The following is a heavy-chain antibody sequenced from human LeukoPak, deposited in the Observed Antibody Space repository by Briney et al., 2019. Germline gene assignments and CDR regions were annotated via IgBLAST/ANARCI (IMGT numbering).Heavy chain of an antibody. J-gene: IGHJ4*02. Sequence: GGSLRLSCAASGFTFINYAMDWVRQAPGKGLEWVSGISGNGGSTFYADSVKGRFTISRDNSKTTLYLQMSSLRADDTAVYYCAKDKDPTAVTTPYFDYWGQGTLVTVSS. CDR3: AKDKDPTAVTTPYFDY. CDR1: GFTFINYA. D-gene: IGHD4-11*01. V-gene: IGHV3-23*01. CDR2: ISGNGGST.